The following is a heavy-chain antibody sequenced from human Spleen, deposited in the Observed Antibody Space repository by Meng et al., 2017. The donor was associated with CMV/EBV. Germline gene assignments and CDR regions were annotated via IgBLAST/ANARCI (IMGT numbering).Heavy chain of an antibody. Sequence: GGSLRLSCAASGFTFSSYAMHWVRQAPGKGLEWVAVISYDGSNKYYADSVKGRFTISRDNSKNTLYLQMNSLRAEDTAVYYCARVGHIVVVPAAQQGYGMDVWGQGTTVTVSS. CDR1: GFTFSSYA. V-gene: IGHV3-30-3*01. CDR3: ARVGHIVVVPAAQQGYGMDV. D-gene: IGHD2-2*01. CDR2: ISYDGSNK. J-gene: IGHJ6*02.